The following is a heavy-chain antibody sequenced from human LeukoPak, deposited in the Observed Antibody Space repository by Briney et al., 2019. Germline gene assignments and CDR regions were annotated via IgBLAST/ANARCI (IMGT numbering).Heavy chain of an antibody. CDR2: ISFSGDNT. Sequence: GGSLILSCVASGFTFRDSAMSWVRQAPGKGLEWVSLISFSGDNTYYTDSVKGRFTISRDNSKDTLYLQMNSLRAEDTAIYYCARDIELSTWGRGTMVTVSS. CDR3: ARDIELST. D-gene: IGHD3-16*02. J-gene: IGHJ3*01. V-gene: IGHV3-23*01. CDR1: GFTFRDSA.